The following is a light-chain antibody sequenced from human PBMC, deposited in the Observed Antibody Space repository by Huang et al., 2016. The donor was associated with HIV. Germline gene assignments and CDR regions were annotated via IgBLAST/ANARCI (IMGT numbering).Light chain of an antibody. V-gene: IGKV3-15*01. CDR3: QQYNKWPPYT. J-gene: IGKJ2*01. Sequence: TQSPATLSVSPGERATLSCRASESILRNLAWYQQRPGQPPRLLIYGASVRLPGIPDRFRGSGSGTEFSLTISSLQSEDFAVYYCQQYNKWPPYTYGQGTKLEIK. CDR2: GAS. CDR1: ESILRN.